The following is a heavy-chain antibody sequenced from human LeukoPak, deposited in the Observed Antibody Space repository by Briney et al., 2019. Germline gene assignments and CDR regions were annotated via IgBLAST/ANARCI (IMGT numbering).Heavy chain of an antibody. CDR3: ARDVVGAAGIKYFDY. V-gene: IGHV4-4*02. Sequence: SGTLSLTCAVSGGSISSSNWWSWVRQPPGKGLEWIGEIYHSGSTNYNPSLKSRVTISVDKSKNQFSLKLSSVTAADTAVYYCARDVVGAAGIKYFDYWGQGTLVTVSS. D-gene: IGHD6-13*01. CDR2: IYHSGST. CDR1: GGSISSSNW. J-gene: IGHJ4*02.